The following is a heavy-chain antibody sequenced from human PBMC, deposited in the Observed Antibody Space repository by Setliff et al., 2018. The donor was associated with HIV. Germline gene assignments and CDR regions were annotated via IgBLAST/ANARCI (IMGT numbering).Heavy chain of an antibody. CDR3: ASSPAWRSDFGLHTFDY. J-gene: IGHJ4*02. D-gene: IGHD2-2*01. V-gene: IGHV4-59*08. CDR2: ISNTGNT. Sequence: LSLTCTVSGGSISNYYWSWIRQSPGKGLEWIGYISNTGNTKYNPSLKSRVTIAGDTSKNQFSLKLSSVTAADTAVYYCASSPAWRSDFGLHTFDYWGQGTLVTVSS. CDR1: GGSISNYY.